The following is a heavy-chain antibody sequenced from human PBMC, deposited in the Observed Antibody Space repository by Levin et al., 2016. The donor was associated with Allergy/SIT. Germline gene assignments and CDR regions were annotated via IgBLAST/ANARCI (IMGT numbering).Heavy chain of an antibody. CDR3: ARRVDGDYQYNWFDP. J-gene: IGHJ5*02. V-gene: IGHV5-10-1*01. D-gene: IGHD4-17*01. CDR2: IDPSDSYT. Sequence: VRQMPGKGLEWMGRIDPSDSYTNYSPSFQGHVTISADKSISTAYLQWSSLKASDTAMYYCARRVDGDYQYNWFDPWGQGTLVTVSS.